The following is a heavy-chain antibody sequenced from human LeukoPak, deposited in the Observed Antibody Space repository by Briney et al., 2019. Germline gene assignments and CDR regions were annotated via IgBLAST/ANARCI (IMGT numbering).Heavy chain of an antibody. Sequence: GGSLRLSCAASGFTFSSYAMSWVRQAPGKGLEWVSAISGSGGSTYYAGSVKGRFTISRDNSKNTLYLQMNSLRAEDTAVYYCAREMATIRVLYGMDVWGQGTTVTVSS. J-gene: IGHJ6*02. D-gene: IGHD5-24*01. CDR3: AREMATIRVLYGMDV. CDR1: GFTFSSYA. V-gene: IGHV3-23*01. CDR2: ISGSGGST.